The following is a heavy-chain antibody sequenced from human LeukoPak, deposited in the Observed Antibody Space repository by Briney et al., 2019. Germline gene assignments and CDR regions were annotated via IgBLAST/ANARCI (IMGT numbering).Heavy chain of an antibody. V-gene: IGHV4-39*07. CDR2: IYYSGST. J-gene: IGHJ4*02. D-gene: IGHD6-13*01. Sequence: SGTLSLTCTVSGGSISSSSYYWGWIRQPPGKGLEWIGSIYYSGSTYYNPSLKSRVTISVDTSKNQFSLKLSSVTAADTAVYYCARDPGGDPGYSSSWLFDYWGQGTLVTVSS. CDR3: ARDPGGDPGYSSSWLFDY. CDR1: GGSISSSSYY.